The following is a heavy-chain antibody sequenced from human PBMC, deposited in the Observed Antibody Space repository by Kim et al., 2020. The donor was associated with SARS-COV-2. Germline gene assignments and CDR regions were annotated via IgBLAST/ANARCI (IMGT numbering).Heavy chain of an antibody. J-gene: IGHJ6*02. Sequence: NPSLKSRVTISVDTSKNQFSLKLSSVTAADTAVYYCARGYFDWLPSYGMDVWGQGTTVTVSS. V-gene: IGHV4-39*01. CDR3: ARGYFDWLPSYGMDV. D-gene: IGHD3-9*01.